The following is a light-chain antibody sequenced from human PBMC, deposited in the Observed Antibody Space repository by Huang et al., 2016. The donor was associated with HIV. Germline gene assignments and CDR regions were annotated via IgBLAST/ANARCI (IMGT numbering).Light chain of an antibody. J-gene: IGKJ3*01. CDR1: QGIANS. Sequence: DIQMTQSPSSLSASVGDRVTITCRASQGIANSLAWYQQKPGKAPKLRLYAASRLESGVPSRVSGSGAATHYTLTISSLQPEDFATYYCQQYYSTPFTFGPGTKVDIK. CDR2: AAS. V-gene: IGKV1-NL1*01. CDR3: QQYYSTPFT.